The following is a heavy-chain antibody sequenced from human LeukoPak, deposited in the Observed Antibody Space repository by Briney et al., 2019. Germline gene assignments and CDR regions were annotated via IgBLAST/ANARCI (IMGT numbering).Heavy chain of an antibody. J-gene: IGHJ4*02. Sequence: PGGSLRLSCAASGFTFSSYSMNWVRQAPGKGLEWVSFISSSSSYIYYADSVKGRFTISRDNAKNSLYLQMNSLRAEDTAVYYCARAMVGATLPPGLDYWGQGTLVTVSS. CDR1: GFTFSSYS. V-gene: IGHV3-21*01. CDR3: ARAMVGATLPPGLDY. CDR2: ISSSSSYI. D-gene: IGHD1-26*01.